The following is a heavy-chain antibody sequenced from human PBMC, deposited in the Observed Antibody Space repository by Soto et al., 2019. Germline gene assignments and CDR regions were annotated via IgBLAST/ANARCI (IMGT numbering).Heavy chain of an antibody. D-gene: IGHD2-2*01. V-gene: IGHV1-69*13. J-gene: IGHJ6*02. CDR3: ASSPIVLVPAAIGDYYYYSGMDV. CDR1: GGTFSSYA. Sequence: SVKVSCKASGGTFSSYAISWVRQAPGQGLEWMGGIIPIFGTANYAQKFQGRVTITADESTSTAYIELSSLRSEDTAVYYGASSPIVLVPAAIGDYYYYSGMDVRG. CDR2: IIPIFGTA.